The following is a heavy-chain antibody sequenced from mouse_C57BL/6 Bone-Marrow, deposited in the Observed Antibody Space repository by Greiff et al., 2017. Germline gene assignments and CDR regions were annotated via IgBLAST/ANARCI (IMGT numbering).Heavy chain of an antibody. CDR3: DIFYYGNFYDAMDY. Sequence: QVQLKQSGPELVKPGASVKISCKASGYAFSSSWMNWVKQRPGKGLEWIGRIYPGDGDPNYNGKFKGKATLTADKSSSTAYMQLSSLTSEDSAVYFCDIFYYGNFYDAMDYWGQGTSVTVSS. V-gene: IGHV1-82*01. CDR2: IYPGDGDP. D-gene: IGHD2-1*01. J-gene: IGHJ4*01. CDR1: GYAFSSSW.